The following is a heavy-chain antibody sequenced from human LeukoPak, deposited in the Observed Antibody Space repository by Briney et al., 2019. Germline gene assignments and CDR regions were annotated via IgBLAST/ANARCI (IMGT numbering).Heavy chain of an antibody. Sequence: SETLSLTCAVSGYSISSDYYWGWIRQPPGKGLEWIGTIYHSGSTYYNPSLKSRVTISVDTSKNQFSLRVSSVTAADTAVYYCAGVDWNAGQYYFDQWGQGTLGTVSS. J-gene: IGHJ4*02. CDR1: GYSISSDYY. V-gene: IGHV4-38-2*01. CDR3: AGVDWNAGQYYFDQ. D-gene: IGHD1-1*01. CDR2: IYHSGST.